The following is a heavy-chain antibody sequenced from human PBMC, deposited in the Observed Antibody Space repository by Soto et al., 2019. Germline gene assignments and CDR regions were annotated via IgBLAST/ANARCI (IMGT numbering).Heavy chain of an antibody. CDR3: ARWRMTTVTNGYYYYGMDV. CDR1: GFTGSSNY. V-gene: IGHV3-66*01. J-gene: IGHJ6*02. CDR2: IYSGGST. Sequence: SLRLSCAASGFTGSSNYMSWVRQAPGRGLEWVSVIYSGGSTYYADSVKGRFTISRDNSKNTLYLQMNSLRAEDTAVYYCARWRMTTVTNGYYYYGMDVWGQGTTVTVSS. D-gene: IGHD4-17*01.